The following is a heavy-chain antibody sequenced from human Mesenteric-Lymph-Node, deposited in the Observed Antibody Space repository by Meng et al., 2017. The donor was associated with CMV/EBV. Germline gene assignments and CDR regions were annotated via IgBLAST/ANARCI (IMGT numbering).Heavy chain of an antibody. CDR3: ARDKYYDFWSDSYYFDY. D-gene: IGHD3-3*01. Sequence: GESLKISCAASGFTFSNSDMNWVRQAPGKGLEWVSGVSWNGSRTHYADSVKGRFTISRDNSKNTLYLQMNSLRAEDTAVYYCARDKYYDFWSDSYYFDYWGQGTLVTVSS. V-gene: IGHV3-19*01. J-gene: IGHJ4*02. CDR2: VSWNGSRT. CDR1: GFTFSNSD.